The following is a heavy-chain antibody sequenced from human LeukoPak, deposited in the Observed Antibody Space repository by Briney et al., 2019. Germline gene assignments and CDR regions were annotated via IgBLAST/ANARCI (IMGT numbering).Heavy chain of an antibody. J-gene: IGHJ3*02. CDR2: IKHDGSEK. D-gene: IGHD4-17*01. CDR1: GFIFTNYF. V-gene: IGHV3-7*01. Sequence: GGSLRLSCAASGFIFTNYFMSWVRQAPGKGLEWVASIKHDGSEKYYVDSVRGRFTISRDNTKNSLFLQMSSLRAEDTALYYCARGPYGDYVDAFDIWGQGTMVTVSS. CDR3: ARGPYGDYVDAFDI.